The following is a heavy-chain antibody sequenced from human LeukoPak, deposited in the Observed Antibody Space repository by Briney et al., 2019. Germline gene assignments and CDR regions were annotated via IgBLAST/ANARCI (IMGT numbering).Heavy chain of an antibody. J-gene: IGHJ2*01. CDR3: AKDRTVGASYWYFDL. CDR2: IKQDGSEK. D-gene: IGHD1-26*01. Sequence: PGGSLRLSCAASGFTFSNYWMTWVRKAPGKGLEWVANIKQDGSEKYYVDSVKGRFTISRDNSKNRLYLQMSDLRAEDTAVYFCAKDRTVGASYWYFDLWGRGTLVTVSS. V-gene: IGHV3-7*01. CDR1: GFTFSNYW.